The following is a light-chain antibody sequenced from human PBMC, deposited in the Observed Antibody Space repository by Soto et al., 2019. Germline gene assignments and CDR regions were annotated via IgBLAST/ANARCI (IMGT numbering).Light chain of an antibody. CDR1: GSDVGTYKY. CDR2: EVT. V-gene: IGLV2-14*01. J-gene: IGLJ1*01. CDR3: SSYTSISSLGV. Sequence: QSVLTQPASVSGSPGQSITISCTGTGSDVGTYKYVSWYQQHPGKAPKLIIFEVTNRPSGVSDRFSGSKSGNTASLTISGLPAEDAADYYCSSYTSISSLGVFGTGTKLTVL.